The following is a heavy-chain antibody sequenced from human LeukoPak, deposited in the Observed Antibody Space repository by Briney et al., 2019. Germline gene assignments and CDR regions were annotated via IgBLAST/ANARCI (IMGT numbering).Heavy chain of an antibody. CDR3: ARSIYTGDSYLDY. J-gene: IGHJ4*02. D-gene: IGHD2-2*02. CDR1: GGSFSGYY. Sequence: SETLSLTCAVYGGSFSGYYWSWIRQPPGKGLEWIGEINHSGSTNYNPSLKSRVTISVDTSKNQFSLKLSYVTAADTAVYYCARSIYTGDSYLDYWGQGTLVTVSS. V-gene: IGHV4-34*01. CDR2: INHSGST.